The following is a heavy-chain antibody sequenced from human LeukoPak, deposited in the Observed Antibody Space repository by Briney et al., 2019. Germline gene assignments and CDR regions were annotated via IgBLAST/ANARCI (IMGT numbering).Heavy chain of an antibody. V-gene: IGHV6-1*01. Sequence: SQTLSLTCAISGDSVSTNSATWTWLRQSPSRGLEWLGRTYYRSKWYNDYAVSMKSRITIKPDTSKNQFSLQLNSVTPEDTAVYYCERLVGASWFDSWGQGTLVTVSS. CDR2: TYYRSKWYN. J-gene: IGHJ5*01. CDR3: ERLVGASWFDS. CDR1: GDSVSTNSAT. D-gene: IGHD1-26*01.